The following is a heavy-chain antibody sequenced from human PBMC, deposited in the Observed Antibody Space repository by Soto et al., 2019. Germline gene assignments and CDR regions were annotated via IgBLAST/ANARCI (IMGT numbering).Heavy chain of an antibody. CDR3: AREVITFGGVIGAFDI. D-gene: IGHD3-16*01. V-gene: IGHV5-51*01. CDR1: GYIFPSYW. CDR2: IYPGDSDT. Sequence: PGESLKISCKGSGYIFPSYWIGWVRQMPGKGLEWMGIIYPGDSDTTYSPSFQGQVTISADKSISTAYLQWSSLKASDTAVYYCAREVITFGGVIGAFDIWGQGTMVTVSS. J-gene: IGHJ3*02.